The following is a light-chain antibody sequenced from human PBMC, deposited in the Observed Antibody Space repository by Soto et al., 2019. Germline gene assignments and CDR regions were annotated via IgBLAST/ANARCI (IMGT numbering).Light chain of an antibody. J-gene: IGLJ2*01. Sequence: QPVLTQPPSASGTPGQRVTISCSGSSSNIGSNYVYWYQQLPGTAPKLLIYSNNQRPSGVPDRCSGSKSGTSASLAISGLRSEDEADYYCAAWDDSLSGLFGGGTKLTVL. CDR1: SSNIGSNY. V-gene: IGLV1-47*02. CDR2: SNN. CDR3: AAWDDSLSGL.